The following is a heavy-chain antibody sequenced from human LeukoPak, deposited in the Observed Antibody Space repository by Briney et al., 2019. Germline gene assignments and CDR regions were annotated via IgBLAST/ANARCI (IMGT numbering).Heavy chain of an antibody. J-gene: IGHJ5*02. CDR2: MSGSDAGT. V-gene: IGHV3-23*01. CDR3: AKSGYSSSWSNAAVYNWFDP. D-gene: IGHD6-13*01. CDR1: GFTFNSYA. Sequence: GGSLRLSCIASGFTFNSYAMSWVRQAPGKGLEWVSAMSGSDAGTYYADSVKGRFTISRDNSKNTLFLQMSSLRAEDAAIYYCAKSGYSSSWSNAAVYNWFDPWGQGTLVTVSS.